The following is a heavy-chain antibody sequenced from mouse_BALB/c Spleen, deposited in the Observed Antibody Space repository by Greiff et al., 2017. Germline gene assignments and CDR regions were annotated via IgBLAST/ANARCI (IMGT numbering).Heavy chain of an antibody. CDR1: GFTFSNYW. J-gene: IGHJ2*01. D-gene: IGHD1-2*01. CDR2: IRLKSNNYAT. Sequence: EVKLVESGGGLVQPGGSMKLSCVASGFTFSNYWMNWVRQSPEKGLEWVAEIRLKSNNYATHYAESVKGRFTISRDDSKSIVYLQMNNLRAEDTGIYYCTRALLLRPFDYWGQGTTLTVSS. V-gene: IGHV6-6*02. CDR3: TRALLLRPFDY.